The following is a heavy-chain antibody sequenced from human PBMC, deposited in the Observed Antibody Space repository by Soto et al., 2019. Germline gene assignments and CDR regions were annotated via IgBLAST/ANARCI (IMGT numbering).Heavy chain of an antibody. CDR1: GFTFSSYG. D-gene: IGHD6-13*01. CDR2: ISYDASNK. CDR3: AKDLVGYSSSWYVFVY. V-gene: IGHV3-30*18. Sequence: PGGSLRLSCAASGFTFSSYGMHWVRQAPGKGLEWVAVISYDASNKYYADSVKGRFTISRDNSKNTLYLQMNSLRAEDTAVYYCAKDLVGYSSSWYVFVYWGQGTLVTVSS. J-gene: IGHJ4*02.